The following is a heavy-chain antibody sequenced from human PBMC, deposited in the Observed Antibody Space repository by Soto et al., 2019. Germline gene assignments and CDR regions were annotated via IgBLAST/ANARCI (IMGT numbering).Heavy chain of an antibody. J-gene: IGHJ5*02. CDR1: GGSFSGYY. CDR2: INHSGST. CDR3: ARVSGIAAAGTVDH. V-gene: IGHV4-34*01. D-gene: IGHD6-13*01. Sequence: QVQLQQWGAGLLKPSETLSLTCAVYGGSFSGYYWSWIRQPPGKGLEWIGEINHSGSTNYNPSLKSRVTISVDTSKNQFSLKLSSVTAADTAVYYCARVSGIAAAGTVDHWGQGTLVTVSS.